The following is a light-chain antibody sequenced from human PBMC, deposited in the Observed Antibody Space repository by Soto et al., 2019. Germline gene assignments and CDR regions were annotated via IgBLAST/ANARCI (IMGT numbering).Light chain of an antibody. J-gene: IGKJ1*01. CDR3: QQYGSSPWT. CDR2: GAS. CDR1: ESVASNY. Sequence: EIVLTQSPGTLSLSPGETATLSCRASESVASNYLAWYQQKPGQAPRLLMYGASSRASGIPDRFSGSGSGTDFTLSITRLQPEDCAVYYCQQYGSSPWTSGQGTRWIS. V-gene: IGKV3-20*01.